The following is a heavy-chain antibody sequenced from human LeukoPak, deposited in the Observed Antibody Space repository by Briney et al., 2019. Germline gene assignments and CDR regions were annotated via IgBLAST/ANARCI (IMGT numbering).Heavy chain of an antibody. Sequence: SVKVSCKASGGTFSSYAISWVRQAPGQGLEWMGGIIPIFGTANYAQKFQGRVTITTDESTSTAYMELSSLRSEDTAVYYCASFIRFLEWLQDYYYMDVWGKGTTVTASS. V-gene: IGHV1-69*05. CDR2: IIPIFGTA. D-gene: IGHD3-3*01. J-gene: IGHJ6*03. CDR3: ASFIRFLEWLQDYYYMDV. CDR1: GGTFSSYA.